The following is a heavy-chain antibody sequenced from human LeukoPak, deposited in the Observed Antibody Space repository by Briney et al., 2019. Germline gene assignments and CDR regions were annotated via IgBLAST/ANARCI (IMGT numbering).Heavy chain of an antibody. CDR1: VGSISSYY. CDR2: IYYSGST. J-gene: IGHJ4*02. Sequence: PSESLSLTCAVSVGSISSYYWSWIRQPPGKGLEWIGYIYYSGSTKYNPSLKSRVTISVDTSKNQFSLRLNSVTAADTAVYYCARGAGELLPFDYWGQGTLVTVSS. CDR3: ARGAGELLPFDY. D-gene: IGHD1-7*01. V-gene: IGHV4-59*01.